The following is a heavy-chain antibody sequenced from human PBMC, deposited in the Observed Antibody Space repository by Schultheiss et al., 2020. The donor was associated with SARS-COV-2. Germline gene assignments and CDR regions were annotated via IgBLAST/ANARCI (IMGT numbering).Heavy chain of an antibody. D-gene: IGHD1-20*01. J-gene: IGHJ6*02. CDR3: ARHLDVDSWNDAPGMDV. Sequence: SETLSLTCAISGDSVSSNSAAWNWIRQSPSRGLEWLGRTYYRSKWYNDYAVSVKSRITINPDTSKNQFSLKLSSVTAADTAVYYCARHLDVDSWNDAPGMDVWGQGTTVTVSS. CDR1: GDSVSSNSAA. V-gene: IGHV6-1*01. CDR2: TYYRSKWYN.